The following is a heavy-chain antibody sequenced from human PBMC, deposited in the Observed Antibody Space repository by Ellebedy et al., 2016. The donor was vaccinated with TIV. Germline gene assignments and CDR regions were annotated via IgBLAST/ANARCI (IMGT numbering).Heavy chain of an antibody. CDR2: VYYSGST. J-gene: IGHJ4*02. CDR1: GGSISPYY. Sequence: MPSETLSLTCTVSGGSISPYYWSWSRQPPGKGLEWIGYVYYSGSTNYNPSLKSRVIMSLDTSKNQFSLRLSSVTAADTALYYCARYNRVSYYYLDYWGQGTLVTVSS. CDR3: ARYNRVSYYYLDY. D-gene: IGHD1-14*01. V-gene: IGHV4-59*01.